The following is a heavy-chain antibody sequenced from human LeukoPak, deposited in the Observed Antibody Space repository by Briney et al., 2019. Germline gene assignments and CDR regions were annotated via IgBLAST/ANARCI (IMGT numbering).Heavy chain of an antibody. CDR1: GASINSYW. J-gene: IGHJ5*02. V-gene: IGHV4-59*08. D-gene: IGHD5/OR15-5a*01. Sequence: SEALSLTCSVSGASINSYWWSWVRQPPEGGLEWIAYIHHSGGTKYNPSLRSRATISLDTSKNQVSLMLTSVTAADTAVYFCAAHVLFDSNNYSFWFNPWGQGTLVTVSP. CDR2: IHHSGGT. CDR3: AAHVLFDSNNYSFWFNP.